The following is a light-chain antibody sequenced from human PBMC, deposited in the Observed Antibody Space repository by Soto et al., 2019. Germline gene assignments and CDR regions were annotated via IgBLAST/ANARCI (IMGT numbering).Light chain of an antibody. CDR3: RSYAASNNFYFV. CDR1: SSDFGGYNY. Sequence: QSALTQPPSASGSPGQSVTISFTCTSSDFGGYNYVSCYQQYPGRAPKLMIYEVTKRPSGVPDRFSGSKSGNTASLTDSGLQAEDEADYYCRSYAASNNFYFVFGGGTQLTVL. V-gene: IGLV2-8*01. J-gene: IGLJ3*02. CDR2: EVT.